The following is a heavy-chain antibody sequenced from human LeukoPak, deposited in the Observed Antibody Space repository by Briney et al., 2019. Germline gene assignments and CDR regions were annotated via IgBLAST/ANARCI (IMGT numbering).Heavy chain of an antibody. J-gene: IGHJ4*02. V-gene: IGHV4-59*08. CDR1: GGSISSYY. Sequence: SETLSLTCTVSGGSISSYYWSWIRQPPGKGLEWIGYIYYSGSTNYNPSLKSRVTISVDTSKNQFSLKLSSVTAVDTAVYYCARRLARRGYGDYCDYWGQGTLVTVSS. D-gene: IGHD4-17*01. CDR3: ARRLARRGYGDYCDY. CDR2: IYYSGST.